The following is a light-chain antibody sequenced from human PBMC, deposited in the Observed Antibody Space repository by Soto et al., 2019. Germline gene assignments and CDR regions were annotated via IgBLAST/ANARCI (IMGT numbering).Light chain of an antibody. CDR1: TSNIGSNP. CDR2: HNN. J-gene: IGLJ2*01. CDR3: AAWDDSLNGVI. Sequence: QSVLTQPPSASGTPGQRVTISCSGSTSNIGSNPVNWYQQLPGTAPRLLIYHNNQRPSGVPDRFSGSKSGTSASLAISGLQSEDEADYYCAAWDDSLNGVIFGGGTKLTVL. V-gene: IGLV1-44*01.